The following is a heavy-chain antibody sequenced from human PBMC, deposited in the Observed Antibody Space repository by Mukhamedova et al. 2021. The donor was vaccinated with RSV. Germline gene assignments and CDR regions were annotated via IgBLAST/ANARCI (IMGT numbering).Heavy chain of an antibody. CDR3: ARGELLSAFDI. J-gene: IGHJ3*02. D-gene: IGHD1-26*01. Sequence: RVTITADKSTNTAYMELSSLRSEDTAVYYCARGELLSAFDIWGQGTMVTVSS. V-gene: IGHV1-69*04.